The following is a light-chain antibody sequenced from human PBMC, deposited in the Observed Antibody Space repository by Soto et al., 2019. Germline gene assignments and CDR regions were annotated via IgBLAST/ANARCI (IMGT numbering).Light chain of an antibody. CDR3: CSYAGNSEV. V-gene: IGLV2-23*02. Sequence: QAVVTQPASVSGSPGQSITIPCTGTSGDVGGYNLVSWYQQHPGKAPKLMIYEVTERPSGVSNRFSGSKSGNTASLTISGLQPDDEADYYCCSYAGNSEVFGTGT. J-gene: IGLJ1*01. CDR2: EVT. CDR1: SGDVGGYNL.